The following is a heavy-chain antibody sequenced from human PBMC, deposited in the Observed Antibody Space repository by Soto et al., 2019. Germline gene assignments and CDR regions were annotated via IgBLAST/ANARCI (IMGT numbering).Heavy chain of an antibody. Sequence: PSETLSLTCAVYGGSFSAYYWSWIRQPPGKGLEWIGEINHSGGTSYNPSLRSRVTISVDTSKNQFSLKLSSVTAADTAVYYCARGGRDTNYYGYVSSSWYPGDYYYYYGMDVWGQGTTVTISS. CDR1: GGSFSAYY. V-gene: IGHV4-34*01. D-gene: IGHD6-13*01. CDR3: ARGGRDTNYYGYVSSSWYPGDYYYYYGMDV. CDR2: INHSGGT. J-gene: IGHJ6*02.